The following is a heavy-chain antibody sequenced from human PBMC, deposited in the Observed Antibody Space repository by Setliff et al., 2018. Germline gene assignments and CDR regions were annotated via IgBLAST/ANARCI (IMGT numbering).Heavy chain of an antibody. D-gene: IGHD3-10*01. CDR3: ARANYYDSGRTPFQH. CDR1: GGSFSTHA. CDR2: IIPIFGTT. J-gene: IGHJ1*01. Sequence: GASVKVSCKASGGSFSTHAISWARQAPGQGLEWMGVIIPIFGTTNNAQKFQGRVTITADESTSTAYMELSSLRSEDTAVYYCARANYYDSGRTPFQHWGQGTLVTVSS. V-gene: IGHV1-69*13.